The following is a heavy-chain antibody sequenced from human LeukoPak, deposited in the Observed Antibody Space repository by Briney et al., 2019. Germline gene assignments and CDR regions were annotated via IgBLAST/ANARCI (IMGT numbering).Heavy chain of an antibody. CDR1: GLTVSSNY. CDR3: ARGTTDILTGYYYYGMDV. CDR2: IYSGGTT. V-gene: IGHV3-53*01. J-gene: IGHJ6*02. Sequence: GASLCLSCAASGLTVSSNYMSWVRQPPGNGLELISVIYSGGTTYYADSVKGRFTISRDTSKNTVYLQMNSLRAEDTAVYHCARGTTDILTGYYYYGMDVWGQGTAVTVSS. D-gene: IGHD3-9*01.